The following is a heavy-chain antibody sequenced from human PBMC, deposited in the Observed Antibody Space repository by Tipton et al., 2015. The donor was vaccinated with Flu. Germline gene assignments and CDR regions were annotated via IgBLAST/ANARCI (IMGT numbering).Heavy chain of an antibody. Sequence: TLSLTCTVSGGSISSYYWSWIRQPPGKGLEWIGYIYYSGSTNYNPSLKSRVTISVDTSKNQFSLKLSSVTAADTAVYYSARREDGYYFYGMDVWGQGTTVTVSS. CDR3: ARREDGYYFYGMDV. V-gene: IGHV4-59*01. CDR2: IYYSGST. CDR1: GGSISSYY. J-gene: IGHJ6*02.